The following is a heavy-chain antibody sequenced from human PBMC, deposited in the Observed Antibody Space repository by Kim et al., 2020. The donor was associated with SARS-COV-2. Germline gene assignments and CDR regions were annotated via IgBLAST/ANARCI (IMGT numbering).Heavy chain of an antibody. J-gene: IGHJ4*02. D-gene: IGHD2-21*02. V-gene: IGHV4-59*13. CDR1: GGSIGTYY. CDR3: AGGSGWLTAD. CDR2: ISYSGGT. Sequence: SETLSLTCTVSGGSIGTYYYNWILQAPLKVMEGIGHISYSGGTNYNPSLRSRVTISSDMSNNQLSLRWTSVTTADTAVYFCAGGSGWLTADWGQGTLVTVSS.